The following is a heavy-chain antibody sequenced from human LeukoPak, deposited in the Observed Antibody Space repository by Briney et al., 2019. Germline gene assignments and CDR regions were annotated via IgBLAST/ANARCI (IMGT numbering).Heavy chain of an antibody. CDR1: GFTFSNAW. CDR3: ATDTWFGELVDY. CDR2: IKSNTDGGTT. V-gene: IGHV3-15*01. D-gene: IGHD3-10*01. Sequence: GGSLRLSCAASGFTFSNAWMSWVREAPGKGLEWIGRIKSNTDGGTTDYAAPVKGRFTISRRDSKNTLYLQRNSLKTEDTAVYYCATDTWFGELVDYWGQGTLVTVSS. J-gene: IGHJ4*02.